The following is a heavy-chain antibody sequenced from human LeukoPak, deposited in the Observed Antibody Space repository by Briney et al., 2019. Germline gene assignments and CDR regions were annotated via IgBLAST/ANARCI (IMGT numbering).Heavy chain of an antibody. CDR2: ISGSGGST. CDR1: GFNFSNYA. Sequence: GGSLRLSCAASGFNFSNYAMTWVRQAPGKGLECVSGISGSGGSTYYADSVKGRFTISRDNSKNTLYLQMNSLRAEDTALYYCAKDLAHRKNDYVDSVPFDYWGQGTLVTVSS. CDR3: AKDLAHRKNDYVDSVPFDY. V-gene: IGHV3-23*01. J-gene: IGHJ4*02. D-gene: IGHD4-17*01.